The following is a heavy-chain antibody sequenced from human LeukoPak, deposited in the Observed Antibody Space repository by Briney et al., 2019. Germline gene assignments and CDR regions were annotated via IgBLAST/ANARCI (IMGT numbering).Heavy chain of an antibody. D-gene: IGHD6-13*01. CDR1: GYSFTSYW. Sequence: GESLKISCKGSGYSFTSYWIGWVRQMPGKGLEWMGIIYPGDSDTRYSPSFQGQVTISADKSISTAYLQWSSLKASDTAMYYCARRRGGAAAGSINYYFDYWGQGTLVTVSS. CDR2: IYPGDSDT. J-gene: IGHJ4*02. CDR3: ARRRGGAAAGSINYYFDY. V-gene: IGHV5-51*01.